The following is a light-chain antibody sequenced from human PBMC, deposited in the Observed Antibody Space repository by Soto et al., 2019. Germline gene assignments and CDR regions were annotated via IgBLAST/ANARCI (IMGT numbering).Light chain of an antibody. Sequence: EFVLTQSPGTLSLSPGERATLPCRASQTVRNNYLAWYQQKPGQAPSLVIYDASSRATGIPDRFSGGGSGTDFTLTISRLEPEDFAVYYCQQFSSYPLTFGGGTKMDIK. CDR2: DAS. CDR3: QQFSSYPLT. V-gene: IGKV3-20*01. CDR1: QTVRNNY. J-gene: IGKJ4*01.